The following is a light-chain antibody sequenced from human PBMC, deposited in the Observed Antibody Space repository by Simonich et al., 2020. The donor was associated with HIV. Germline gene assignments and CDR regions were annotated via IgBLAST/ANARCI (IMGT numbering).Light chain of an antibody. J-gene: IGLJ3*02. CDR2: TFS. CDR1: SSDVGGYNY. V-gene: IGLV2-14*01. Sequence: QSALTQPASVSGSPGQSSTIFCTGTSSDVGGYNYVSWYQQHPGKAPKLMIYTFSNRPSGVSNRFSGSKSGNTASLTISGIQAEDEADYYCSSYTSSSTLVFGGGTKLTVL. CDR3: SSYTSSSTLV.